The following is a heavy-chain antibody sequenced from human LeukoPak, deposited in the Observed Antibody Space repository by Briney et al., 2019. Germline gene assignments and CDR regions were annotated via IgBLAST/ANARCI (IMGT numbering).Heavy chain of an antibody. J-gene: IGHJ3*02. V-gene: IGHV1-8*03. D-gene: IGHD3-9*01. CDR1: GYTFTSYD. Sequence: GASVKVSCKASGYTFTSYDINWVRQATGQGLEWMGWMNPNSGNTGYAQKFQGRVTITRNTSISTAYMELSSLRSEDTAVYYCARVGDILPGDYAFDIWGQGTMVTVSS. CDR3: ARVGDILPGDYAFDI. CDR2: MNPNSGNT.